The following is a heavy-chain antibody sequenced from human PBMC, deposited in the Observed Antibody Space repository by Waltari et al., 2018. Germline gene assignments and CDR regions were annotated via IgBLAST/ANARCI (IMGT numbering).Heavy chain of an antibody. CDR3: AKDKRRFFDWLFDS. Sequence: EVKLEESGRGSAQPGGSLSLSCVGSGFNFNEHAMHWVRQVPGKGLECVSGITSNGRSVDYAASVKCRFTISRDNAKNSLFLQMNSLRVDDSALYYCAKDKRRFFDWLFDSWGQGTLVTVSS. J-gene: IGHJ5*01. V-gene: IGHV3-9*01. D-gene: IGHD3-3*01. CDR2: ITSNGRSV. CDR1: GFNFNEHA.